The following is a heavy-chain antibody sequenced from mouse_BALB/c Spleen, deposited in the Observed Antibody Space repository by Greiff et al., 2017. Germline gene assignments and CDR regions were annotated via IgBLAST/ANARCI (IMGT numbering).Heavy chain of an antibody. CDR2: ISSGGST. Sequence: EVQRVESGGGLVKPGGSLKLSCAASGFTFSSYAMSWVRQTPEKRLEWVASISSGGSTYYPDSVKGRFTISRDNARNILYLQMSSLRSEDTAMYYCARWLRREYYYAMDYWGQGTSVTVSS. D-gene: IGHD2-2*01. CDR1: GFTFSSYA. V-gene: IGHV5-6-5*01. CDR3: ARWLRREYYYAMDY. J-gene: IGHJ4*01.